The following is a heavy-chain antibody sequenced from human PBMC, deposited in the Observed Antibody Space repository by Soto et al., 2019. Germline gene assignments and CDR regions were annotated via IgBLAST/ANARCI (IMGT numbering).Heavy chain of an antibody. J-gene: IGHJ6*02. CDR3: ARKGSAAGQGMDV. Sequence: KPSETLSLTCAVSGYSISSSNWWGWIRQPPGKGLEWIGYIYYSGSTYYNPSLKSRVTMSVDTSKNQFSLKLSSVTAVDTAVYYCARKGSAAGQGMDVWGQGTTVTVSS. V-gene: IGHV4-28*01. CDR1: GYSISSSNW. CDR2: IYYSGST. D-gene: IGHD6-13*01.